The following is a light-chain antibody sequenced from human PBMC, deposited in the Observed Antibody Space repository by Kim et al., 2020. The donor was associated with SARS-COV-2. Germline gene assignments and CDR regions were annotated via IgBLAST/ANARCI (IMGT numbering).Light chain of an antibody. Sequence: ELTQPPSASGTPGQRVTISCSGSSSNIGSNYVYWYQQLPGTAPKLLIYRNYQRPSGVPDRFSGSKSGTSASLAISGLRSEDEADYYCAAWDDSLGAHVVFGGGTQLTVL. V-gene: IGLV1-47*01. CDR3: AAWDDSLGAHVV. CDR1: SSNIGSNY. J-gene: IGLJ2*01. CDR2: RNY.